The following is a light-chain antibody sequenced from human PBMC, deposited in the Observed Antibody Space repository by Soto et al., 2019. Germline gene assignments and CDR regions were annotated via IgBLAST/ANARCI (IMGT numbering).Light chain of an antibody. Sequence: EIVLTQSPGTLSLSPGERATLSCRASQSVSSSYLAWYQQKPGQAPRLLIYGASGRATGIPDRFSGSGSGTDFTLTISRLEPEDFAVYYCQQYGSSPTCTFGQGTKVEIK. J-gene: IGKJ1*01. CDR3: QQYGSSPTCT. V-gene: IGKV3-20*01. CDR1: QSVSSSY. CDR2: GAS.